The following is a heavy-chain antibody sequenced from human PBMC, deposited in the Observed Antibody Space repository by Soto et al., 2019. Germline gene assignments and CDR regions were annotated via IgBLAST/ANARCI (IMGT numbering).Heavy chain of an antibody. J-gene: IGHJ5*02. CDR1: GGSISGNYNY. D-gene: IGHD4-17*01. CDR3: ARETYGDYVGYFDP. CDR2: ISYSGTT. Sequence: PSETLSLTCTVSGGSISGNYNYWGWIRQPPGKGLEWIGRISYSGTTNSNPSLKSRVIISVDTSKNQFSLKLSSVTAVDTAVYYFARETYGDYVGYFDPWGQGTLVTVSS. V-gene: IGHV4-39*07.